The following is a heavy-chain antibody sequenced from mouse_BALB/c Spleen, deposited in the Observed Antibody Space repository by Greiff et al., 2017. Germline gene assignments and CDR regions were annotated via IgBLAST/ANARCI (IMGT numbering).Heavy chain of an antibody. V-gene: IGHV5-6-5*01. CDR3: ARGGGGLPFAY. CDR1: GFTFSSYA. Sequence: EVQVVESGGGLVKPGGSLKLSCAASGFTFSSYAMSWVRQTPEKRLEWVASISSGGSTYYPDSVKGRFTISRDNARNILYLQMSSLRSEDTAMYYCARGGGGLPFAYWGQGTLVTVSA. CDR2: ISSGGST. J-gene: IGHJ3*01.